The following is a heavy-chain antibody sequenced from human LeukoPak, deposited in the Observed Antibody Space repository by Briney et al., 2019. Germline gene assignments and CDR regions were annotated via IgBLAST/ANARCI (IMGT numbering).Heavy chain of an antibody. J-gene: IGHJ6*04. V-gene: IGHV3-23*01. D-gene: IGHD3-3*01. Sequence: GGSLRLSCAASGFTFSSDAMSWVRQAPGEGLGWGSAISGSGGSTYYADSVTGRFTISRDNSKNTLYLQMNSLRAEGTAVYYCAKDWSQVGSFMDVWGKGTTVTVSS. CDR1: GFTFSSDA. CDR2: ISGSGGST. CDR3: AKDWSQVGSFMDV.